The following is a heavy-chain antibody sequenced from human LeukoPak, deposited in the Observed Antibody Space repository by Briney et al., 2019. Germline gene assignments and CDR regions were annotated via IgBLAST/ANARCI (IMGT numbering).Heavy chain of an antibody. D-gene: IGHD3-3*01. J-gene: IGHJ6*02. CDR2: INPNSGGT. Sequence: EASVKVSCKASGYTFTGYYIHWVRQAPGQGLEWMGWINPNSGGTNYAQKFQGRVTMTRDTSISTAYMELSRLRSDDTAVYYCAGPLNDFWNRHYGMDVWGQGTMVTVSS. V-gene: IGHV1-2*02. CDR1: GYTFTGYY. CDR3: AGPLNDFWNRHYGMDV.